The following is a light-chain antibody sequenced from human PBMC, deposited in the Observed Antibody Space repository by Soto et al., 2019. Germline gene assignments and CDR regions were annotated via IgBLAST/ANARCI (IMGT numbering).Light chain of an antibody. V-gene: IGKV1-8*01. Sequence: AIRMTQSPSSLSASAGDRVAIACRASQDVGRYLAWYQQKPGQAPKLLIYGASTLQSGVPSRFSGGGSGTDFTLTISFLQSEDFATYYCQHYKNYPWTFGQGTKVDIK. CDR2: GAS. CDR1: QDVGRY. CDR3: QHYKNYPWT. J-gene: IGKJ1*01.